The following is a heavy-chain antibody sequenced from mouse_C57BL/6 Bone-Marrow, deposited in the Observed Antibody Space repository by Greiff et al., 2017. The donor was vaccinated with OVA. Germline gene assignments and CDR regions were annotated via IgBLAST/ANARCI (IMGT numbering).Heavy chain of an antibody. V-gene: IGHV14-2*01. CDR2: IDPEDGET. D-gene: IGHD1-1*01. J-gene: IGHJ3*01. CDR3: ARVVYYYGSSPWFAY. CDR1: GFNIKDYY. Sequence: EVQLQQSGAELVKPGASVKLSCTASGFNIKDYYMHWVKQRTEQGLEWIGRIDPEDGETKYAPKFPGKATITADTSSNTAYLQLSSLTSEDTAVYYCARVVYYYGSSPWFAYWGQGTLVTVSA.